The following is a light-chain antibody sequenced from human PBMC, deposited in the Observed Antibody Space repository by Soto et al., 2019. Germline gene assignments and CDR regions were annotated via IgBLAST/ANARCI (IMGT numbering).Light chain of an antibody. CDR3: QQANSFPF. CDR2: AAS. J-gene: IGKJ4*01. CDR1: LGISSW. V-gene: IGKV1-12*01. Sequence: DIKMTQSPSSVSASVGDRVTITYRESLGISSWLAWYQQKPGKAPKLLIYAASSLQSGDPSRFSGSGSGTDFTRSISRLQYEEFATYYCQQANSFPFFGGGTKVEIK.